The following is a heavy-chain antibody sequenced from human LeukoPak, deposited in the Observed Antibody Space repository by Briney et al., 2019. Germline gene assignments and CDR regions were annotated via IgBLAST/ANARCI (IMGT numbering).Heavy chain of an antibody. V-gene: IGHV4-34*01. CDR2: IDNSGRI. J-gene: IGHJ6*03. CDR1: GESFSDYY. Sequence: SETLSLTCTVYGESFSDYYWNWVRQPPGKGLEWIGEIDNSGRINYNPSLESRVTISVDTSENQFSLKVNSVTAADTAVYYCARGQLWDYYYYMDVWGTGTTVTVSS. CDR3: ARGQLWDYYYYMDV. D-gene: IGHD3-10*01.